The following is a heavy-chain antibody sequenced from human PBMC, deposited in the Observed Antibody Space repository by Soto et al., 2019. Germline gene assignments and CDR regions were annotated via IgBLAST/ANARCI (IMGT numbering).Heavy chain of an antibody. Sequence: ASVKVSCKASGYTFTASYIHWLRQAPGQGLEWMGWINPDSGITNYARKFQGRVTLTGDTSISTAYMELNTLKSDDSALYYCARGYSSPQGWFDYYYYYYGMDVWGQGTTVTVS. J-gene: IGHJ6*02. CDR2: INPDSGIT. D-gene: IGHD6-13*01. CDR1: GYTFTASY. V-gene: IGHV1-2*02. CDR3: ARGYSSPQGWFDYYYYYYGMDV.